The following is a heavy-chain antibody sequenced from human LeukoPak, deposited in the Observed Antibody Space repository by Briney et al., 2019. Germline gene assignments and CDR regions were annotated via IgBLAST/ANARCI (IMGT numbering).Heavy chain of an antibody. CDR2: IDAGNGNT. Sequence: VASVKVSCKASGYTFTSYAMHWVRQAPGQRLEWMGWIDAGNGNTKYSQKFQGRVTITRDTSTSTAYMELRSLRSDDTAVYYCARIFLSVVAPKRWFDPWGQGTLVTVSS. D-gene: IGHD4-23*01. V-gene: IGHV1-3*01. CDR3: ARIFLSVVAPKRWFDP. J-gene: IGHJ5*02. CDR1: GYTFTSYA.